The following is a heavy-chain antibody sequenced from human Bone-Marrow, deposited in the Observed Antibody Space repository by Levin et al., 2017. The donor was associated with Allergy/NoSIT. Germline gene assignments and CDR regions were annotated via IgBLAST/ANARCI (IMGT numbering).Heavy chain of an antibody. CDR1: GLSPSITRKA. J-gene: IGHJ5*02. CDR2: IYWDDDK. D-gene: IGHD1-1*01. CDR3: AHGRAPLDGDWFDV. V-gene: IGHV2-5*02. Sequence: VSGPTLVKPTETLTLTCTFSGLSPSITRKAVGWYRQPPGKALDWLAIIYWDDDKHYSPSLMSRLIITKDTSKNQVVLTMTNMDPVDTATYYCAHGRAPLDGDWFDVWGPGILVTVSS.